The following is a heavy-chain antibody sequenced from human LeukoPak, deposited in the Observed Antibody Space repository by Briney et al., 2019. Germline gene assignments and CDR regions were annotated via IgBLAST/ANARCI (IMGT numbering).Heavy chain of an antibody. CDR3: AKDPYDFWSGYFPSSYYFDY. CDR1: GFTFSDYY. D-gene: IGHD3-3*01. Sequence: GGSLRLSCAASGFTFSDYYMSWIRQAPGKGLEWVSYISSSGSTIYYADSVKGRFTISRDNSKNTLYLQMNSLRAEDTAVYYCAKDPYDFWSGYFPSSYYFDYWGQGTLVTVSS. V-gene: IGHV3-11*01. CDR2: ISSSGSTI. J-gene: IGHJ4*02.